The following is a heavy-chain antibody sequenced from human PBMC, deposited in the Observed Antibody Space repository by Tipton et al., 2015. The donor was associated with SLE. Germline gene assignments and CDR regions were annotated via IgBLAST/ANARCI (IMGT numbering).Heavy chain of an antibody. D-gene: IGHD5-18*01. CDR1: GFTFSSYA. J-gene: IGHJ2*01. V-gene: IGHV3-30*04. CDR3: ARCTWIQLWYGYFDL. CDR2: ISYNGSNK. Sequence: SLRLSCAASGFTFSSYAMHWVRQAPGKGLEWVAVISYNGSNKYYADSVKGRFTISRDNSKNTLYLQMNSLRAEDTAVYYCARCTWIQLWYGYFDLWGRGTLVTVSS.